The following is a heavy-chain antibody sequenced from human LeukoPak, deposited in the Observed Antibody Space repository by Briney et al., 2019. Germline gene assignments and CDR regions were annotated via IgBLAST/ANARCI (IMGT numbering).Heavy chain of an antibody. D-gene: IGHD6-13*01. J-gene: IGHJ6*02. Sequence: GGSLRLSCAASGFTFSSHSMNWVRQAPGKGLEWVSSISSSSSYIYYADSVKGRFTISRDNAKNSLYLQMNSLRAEDTAVYYCAGVFPLAAAGTSYYYYGMDVWGQGTTVTVSS. CDR3: AGVFPLAAAGTSYYYYGMDV. CDR2: ISSSSSYI. V-gene: IGHV3-21*01. CDR1: GFTFSSHS.